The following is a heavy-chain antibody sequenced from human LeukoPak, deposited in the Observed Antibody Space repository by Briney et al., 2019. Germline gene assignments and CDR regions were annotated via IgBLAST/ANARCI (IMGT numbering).Heavy chain of an antibody. CDR2: FDPEDGET. D-gene: IGHD2-2*01. Sequence: ASVKVSCKVSGYTLTELSMHWVRQAPGKGLEWMGGFDPEDGETIYAQKFQGRVTMTEDTSTDTAYMELSSLRSEDTAVYYCATAQYCSSTSGGYFQHWGQGTLVTVSS. J-gene: IGHJ1*01. V-gene: IGHV1-24*01. CDR1: GYTLTELS. CDR3: ATAQYCSSTSGGYFQH.